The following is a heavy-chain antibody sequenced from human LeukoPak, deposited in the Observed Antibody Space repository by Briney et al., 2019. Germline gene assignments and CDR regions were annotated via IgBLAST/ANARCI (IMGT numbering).Heavy chain of an antibody. CDR3: ARTLWGSYGRFNWFDP. CDR2: INHSGST. D-gene: IGHD1-26*01. J-gene: IGHJ5*02. V-gene: IGHV4-34*01. Sequence: SETLSLTCAVYGGSFSGYYWSWIRQPPGKGLEWIGEINHSGSTNYNPSLKSRVTISVDTSKNQFSLKLSSVTAADTAVYYCARTLWGSYGRFNWFDPWGQGTLVTVSS. CDR1: GGSFSGYY.